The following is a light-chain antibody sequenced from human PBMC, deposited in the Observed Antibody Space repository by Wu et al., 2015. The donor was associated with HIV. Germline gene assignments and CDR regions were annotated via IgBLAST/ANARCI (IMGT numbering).Light chain of an antibody. Sequence: DIQMTQSPSSLSASVGDRVTITCRASQSIASYLNWYQQKPGKAPKFLIHAASNLQSGVPSRFSGIGSGADFTLTISSLQPEDFATYYCQQSHSTPPTFGQGTKLEIK. J-gene: IGKJ2*01. CDR3: QQSHSTPPT. CDR1: QSIASY. V-gene: IGKV1-39*01. CDR2: AAS.